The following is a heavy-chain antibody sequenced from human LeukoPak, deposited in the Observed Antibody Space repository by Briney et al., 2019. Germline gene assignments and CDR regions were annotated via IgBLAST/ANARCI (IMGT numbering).Heavy chain of an antibody. Sequence: PGGSLRLSCAASGFTFSSYGMHWVRQAPGKGLEWVAVISYDGSNKYYADSVKGRFTISRDNSKNTLYLQMNSLRAEDTAVYCCAKHGMDVWGQGTTVTVSS. CDR3: AKHGMDV. CDR2: ISYDGSNK. J-gene: IGHJ6*02. CDR1: GFTFSSYG. V-gene: IGHV3-30*18.